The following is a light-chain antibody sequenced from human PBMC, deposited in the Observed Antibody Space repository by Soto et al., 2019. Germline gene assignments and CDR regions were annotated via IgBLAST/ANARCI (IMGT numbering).Light chain of an antibody. CDR1: SSDVGGYTF. CDR2: DVS. V-gene: IGLV2-14*01. Sequence: QSALTQPASVSASPGQSIAISCTGTSSDVGGYTFVSWYQQHPGKAPKLMIYDVSNRPSGISNRFSGSKSGNTASLTISGLQAGDEADYYCTSFTSRNTYVFGTGTKVTV. J-gene: IGLJ1*01. CDR3: TSFTSRNTYV.